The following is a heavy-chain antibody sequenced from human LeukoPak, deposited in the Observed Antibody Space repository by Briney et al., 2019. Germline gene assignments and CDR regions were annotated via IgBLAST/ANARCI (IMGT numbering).Heavy chain of an antibody. V-gene: IGHV4-59*08. CDR1: GGSISSYY. CDR3: ARSGYSSNFDY. J-gene: IGHJ4*02. Sequence: SVTLSLTCTVSGGSISSYYWSWIRQPPGKGLEWIGYIYYSGSTNYNPSLKSRVTISVDTSKNQFSLKLSSVTAADTAVYYCARSGYSSNFDYWGQGTLVTVSS. CDR2: IYYSGST. D-gene: IGHD6-13*01.